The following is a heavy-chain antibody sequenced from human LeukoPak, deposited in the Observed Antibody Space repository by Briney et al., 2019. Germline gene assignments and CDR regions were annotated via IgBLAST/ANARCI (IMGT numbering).Heavy chain of an antibody. J-gene: IGHJ4*02. Sequence: SETLSLTCTVSGGSISSYYWSWIRQPPGKGLEWIGYIYYSGSANYNPSLKSRVTISVDTSKDQFSLKLSSVTAADTAVYYCARRGHYYDSSGYYYAFDYWGQGTLVTVSS. CDR1: GGSISSYY. D-gene: IGHD3-22*01. V-gene: IGHV4-59*08. CDR2: IYYSGSA. CDR3: ARRGHYYDSSGYYYAFDY.